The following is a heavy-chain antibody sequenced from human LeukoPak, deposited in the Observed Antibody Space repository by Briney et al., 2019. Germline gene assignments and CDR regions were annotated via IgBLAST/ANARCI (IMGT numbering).Heavy chain of an antibody. Sequence: SETLSLTCTVSGGSISSHYWSWIRRPPGKGLEWIGYIYYSGNTNYNPSLKSRVTISVDTSKNQFSLKLNSVTAADTAVYYCAREGSVTTIFGVVNWFDPWGQGTLATVSS. CDR3: AREGSVTTIFGVVNWFDP. D-gene: IGHD3-3*01. V-gene: IGHV4-59*11. J-gene: IGHJ5*02. CDR2: IYYSGNT. CDR1: GGSISSHY.